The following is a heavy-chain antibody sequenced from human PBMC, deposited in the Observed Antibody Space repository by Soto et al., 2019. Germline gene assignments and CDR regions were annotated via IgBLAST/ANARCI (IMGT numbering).Heavy chain of an antibody. V-gene: IGHV3-73*01. Sequence: ARGSLRVSCASSGFTFSVSAMHWVRQASGKGLELVGRIRSKANSYATAYAASVKGRFTISRDDSKNTAYLQMNRLKTEDTAVYYCNSVCNSTSCPLYSGGMDVWGQGTTVTVSS. CDR1: GFTFSVSA. CDR3: NSVCNSTSCPLYSGGMDV. J-gene: IGHJ6*01. D-gene: IGHD2-2*01. CDR2: IRSKANSYAT.